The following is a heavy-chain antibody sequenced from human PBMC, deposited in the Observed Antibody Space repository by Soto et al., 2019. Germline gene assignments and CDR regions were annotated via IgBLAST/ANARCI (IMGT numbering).Heavy chain of an antibody. CDR3: ATVSQVSVRFLEWLFDY. V-gene: IGHV1-18*01. Sequence: GASVKVSCKASGYTFTNYGITWVRQAPGQGLEWMGWISAYNGDTHYTQRLQGRVTMTEDTSTDTAYMELSSLRSEDTAVYYCATVSQVSVRFLEWLFDYWGQGTLVTVSS. D-gene: IGHD3-3*01. CDR2: ISAYNGDT. CDR1: GYTFTNYG. J-gene: IGHJ4*02.